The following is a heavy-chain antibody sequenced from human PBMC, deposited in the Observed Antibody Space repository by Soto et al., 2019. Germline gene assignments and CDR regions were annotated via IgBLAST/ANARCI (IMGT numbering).Heavy chain of an antibody. CDR2: IYYSGST. CDR3: ARDQSEVGVVIAHYYGMDV. J-gene: IGHJ6*02. D-gene: IGHD3-3*01. Sequence: QVQLQESGPGLVKPSQTLSLTCTVSGGSISSGGYYWSWIRQHPGKGLEWIGYIYYSGSTYYNPSLKSRVTISVDTSKNQCSLKLSSVTAADTAVYYCARDQSEVGVVIAHYYGMDVWGQGTTVTVSS. V-gene: IGHV4-31*03. CDR1: GGSISSGGYY.